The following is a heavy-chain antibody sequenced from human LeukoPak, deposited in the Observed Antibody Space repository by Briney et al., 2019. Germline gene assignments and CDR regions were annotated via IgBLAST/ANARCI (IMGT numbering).Heavy chain of an antibody. CDR2: ISSSSSYI. Sequence: GGSLRLSCAASGFTFSSYDMSWVRQAPGKGLEWVSSISSSSSYIYYADSLKGRFTISRDNAKNSLYLQMDSLSAEDTAMYYCARGGYSSGYIFDYWDQGTLVTVSS. D-gene: IGHD3-22*01. J-gene: IGHJ4*02. V-gene: IGHV3-21*01. CDR1: GFTFSSYD. CDR3: ARGGYSSGYIFDY.